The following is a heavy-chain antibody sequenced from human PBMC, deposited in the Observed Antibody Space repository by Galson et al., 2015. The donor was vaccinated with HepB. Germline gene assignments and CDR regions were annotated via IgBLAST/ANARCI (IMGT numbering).Heavy chain of an antibody. CDR2: IYYSGST. D-gene: IGHD6-13*01. V-gene: IGHV4-39*01. CDR1: GGSISSSSYY. CDR3: ARHHKYGSSWPY. Sequence: SETLSLTCTVSGGSISSSSYYWGWIRQPPGKGLEWIGSIYYSGSTYYNPSLKSRVTISVDTSKNQFSLKLSSVTAADTAVYYCARHHKYGSSWPYWGQGTLVTVSS. J-gene: IGHJ4*02.